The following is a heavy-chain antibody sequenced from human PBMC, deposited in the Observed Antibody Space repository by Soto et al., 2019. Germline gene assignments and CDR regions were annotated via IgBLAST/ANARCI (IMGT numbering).Heavy chain of an antibody. J-gene: IGHJ4*02. Sequence: QVQLVQSGAEVKKPGSSVKVSCKASGGTFSSYAISWVRQAPGQGLEWMGGIIPIFGTANYAQKFQGRVTITADESXXTXYXXLSSLRSEDTAVYYCARGRPYYYDSSGYYYVHLDYWGQGTLVTVSS. D-gene: IGHD3-22*01. CDR1: GGTFSSYA. CDR2: IIPIFGTA. CDR3: ARGRPYYYDSSGYYYVHLDY. V-gene: IGHV1-69*12.